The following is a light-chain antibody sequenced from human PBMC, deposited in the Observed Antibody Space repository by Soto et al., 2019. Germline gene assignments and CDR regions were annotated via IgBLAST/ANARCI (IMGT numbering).Light chain of an antibody. J-gene: IGKJ1*01. V-gene: IGKV1-39*01. CDR1: QDIATY. CDR2: AAY. CDR3: QQSYNCPRT. Sequence: DIQMTQSPSSLSASVGNRVTITCQASQDIATYLNWYLQKPGQAPKPLIYAAYSLQSGVSPRFSGNGSGTDFTLPISSLHPEDFATYYCQQSYNCPRTFGQGTKV.